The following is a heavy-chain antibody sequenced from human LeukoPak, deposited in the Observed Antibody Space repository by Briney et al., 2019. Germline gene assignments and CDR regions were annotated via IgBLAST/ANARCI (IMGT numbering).Heavy chain of an antibody. CDR3: ARVEPLPSSGIEVAADY. D-gene: IGHD6-19*01. CDR1: GFPFGDYA. Sequence: PGGSLRLSCEASGFPFGDYAMSWVRQAPGKGLEWVGSIRSSAYGGTTEYAASVKGRFTISRDDSKSIAYLRVNSLKTEDTALYYCARVEPLPSSGIEVAADYWGQGTLVTVSS. V-gene: IGHV3-49*04. J-gene: IGHJ4*02. CDR2: IRSSAYGGTT.